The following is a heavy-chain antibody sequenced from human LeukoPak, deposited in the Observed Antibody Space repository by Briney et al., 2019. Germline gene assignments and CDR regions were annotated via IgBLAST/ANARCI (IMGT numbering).Heavy chain of an antibody. CDR2: FDPEDGET. CDR3: ASLGNCGGDCYQVL. J-gene: IGHJ4*02. D-gene: IGHD2-21*02. Sequence: GASVKVSCKVSGYTLTELSMHWVRQAPGKGLEWMGGFDPEDGETIYAQKFQGRVTMTRDTSTSTVYMELSSLRSEDTAVYYCASLGNCGGDCYQVLWGQGTLVTVSS. CDR1: GYTLTELS. V-gene: IGHV1-24*01.